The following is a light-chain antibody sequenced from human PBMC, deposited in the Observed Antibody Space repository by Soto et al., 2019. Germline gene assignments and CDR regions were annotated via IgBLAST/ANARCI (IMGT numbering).Light chain of an antibody. Sequence: ALTQPASVSGSPGQSITISCTGTSSDVDGYNYVSWYQQQSGKAPKLMIHEVSNRPSGVSNRFSGSKSGNTASLTISGLQAEDEADYYCSSYTSSRAYVFGIGTKVTV. J-gene: IGLJ1*01. CDR1: SSDVDGYNY. CDR2: EVS. V-gene: IGLV2-14*01. CDR3: SSYTSSRAYV.